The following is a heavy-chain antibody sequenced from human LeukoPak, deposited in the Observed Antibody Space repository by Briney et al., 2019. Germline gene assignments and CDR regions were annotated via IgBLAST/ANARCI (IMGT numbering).Heavy chain of an antibody. CDR1: GDSISGSSHY. V-gene: IGHV4-39*01. CDR3: ARHNRGVSRYFDWLLPLDY. J-gene: IGHJ4*02. CDR2: LYYSGIT. Sequence: PSETLSLTCIVSGDSISGSSHYWGWIRQPPGKGLEWIGSLYYSGITYYNPSLKSRFTISVDTSKNQFSLKLSSVTAADTAVYYCARHNRGVSRYFDWLLPLDYWGQGTLVTVSS. D-gene: IGHD3-9*01.